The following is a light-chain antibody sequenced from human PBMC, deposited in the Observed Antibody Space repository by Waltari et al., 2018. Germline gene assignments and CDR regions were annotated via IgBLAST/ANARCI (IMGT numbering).Light chain of an antibody. CDR1: QSISNY. CDR3: QQSYSIVAWT. J-gene: IGKJ1*01. V-gene: IGKV1-39*01. CDR2: AAS. Sequence: DIQMTQDRESVSASVGNRVTIACRASQSISNYLNCYQQKPWNAPKLLIYAASSLQSGVPSRFSGSGSGTDFTLTISSLQPEDFATYNCQQSYSIVAWTFGQGTKVEI.